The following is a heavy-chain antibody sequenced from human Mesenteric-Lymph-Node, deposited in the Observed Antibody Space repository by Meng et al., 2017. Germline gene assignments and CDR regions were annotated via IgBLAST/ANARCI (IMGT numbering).Heavy chain of an antibody. Sequence: GSLRLSCTVSGGSISSYTWSWIRQPAGKGLEWIGRIYTSGNTDCNPSFKSRVTMSLDTSQNQFSLKLSSVNAAETAVYYCARGVTVAGTAYWGQGTLVTVSS. D-gene: IGHD6-19*01. V-gene: IGHV4-4*07. CDR2: IYTSGNT. CDR1: GGSISSYT. CDR3: ARGVTVAGTAY. J-gene: IGHJ4*02.